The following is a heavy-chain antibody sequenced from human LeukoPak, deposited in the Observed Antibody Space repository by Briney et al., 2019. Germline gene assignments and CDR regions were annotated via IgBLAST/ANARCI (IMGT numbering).Heavy chain of an antibody. D-gene: IGHD1-1*01. V-gene: IGHV3-21*01. CDR2: ISSSSSYI. CDR3: ARAAINWKRTLDY. Sequence: GGSLRLSCAASGFTFSSYSMNWVRQAPGKGLEWVSSISSSSSYIYYADSVKGRFTISRDNAKNSLYLQMNSLRAEDTAVYYCARAAINWKRTLDYWGQGTLVTVSS. CDR1: GFTFSSYS. J-gene: IGHJ4*02.